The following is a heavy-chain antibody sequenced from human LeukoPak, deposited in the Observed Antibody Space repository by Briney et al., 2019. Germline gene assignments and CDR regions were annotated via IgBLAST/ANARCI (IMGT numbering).Heavy chain of an antibody. Sequence: ASVKVSCKASGYTFTSYDINWVRQATGQGLEWMGWMNPNSGNTGYAQRFQGRVTMTRNTSISTAYMELSSLRSEDTAVYYCARVRPRRYCSSTSCSRHWFDPWGQGTLVTVSS. J-gene: IGHJ5*02. CDR1: GYTFTSYD. CDR3: ARVRPRRYCSSTSCSRHWFDP. V-gene: IGHV1-8*01. D-gene: IGHD2-2*01. CDR2: MNPNSGNT.